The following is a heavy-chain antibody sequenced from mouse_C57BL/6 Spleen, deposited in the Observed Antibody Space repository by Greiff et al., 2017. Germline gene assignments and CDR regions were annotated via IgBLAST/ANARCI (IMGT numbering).Heavy chain of an antibody. V-gene: IGHV1-69*01. CDR3: ASPGSSYEGYYFDY. Sequence: QVQLKQPGAELVMPGASVKLSCKASGYTFTSYWMHWVKQRPGQGLEWIGEIDPSDSYTNYNQKFKGKSTLTVDKSSSTAYMQLSSLTSEDSAVYYCASPGSSYEGYYFDYWGQGTTLTVSS. CDR1: GYTFTSYW. D-gene: IGHD1-1*01. J-gene: IGHJ2*01. CDR2: IDPSDSYT.